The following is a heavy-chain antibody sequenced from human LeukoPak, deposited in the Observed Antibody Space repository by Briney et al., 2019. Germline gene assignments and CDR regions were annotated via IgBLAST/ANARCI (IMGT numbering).Heavy chain of an antibody. V-gene: IGHV3-23*01. CDR3: AKMGYYESSDFFDY. D-gene: IGHD3-22*01. CDR1: GFTFSSYA. Sequence: GGSLRLSCAASGFTFSSYAMSWVRQAPGKGLEWVSAISCDDGSAYYSDSVKGRFTISRDNSKNTLYLQMHSLRAEDTAVYYCAKMGYYESSDFFDYWGQGTLVTVSS. CDR2: ISCDDGSA. J-gene: IGHJ4*02.